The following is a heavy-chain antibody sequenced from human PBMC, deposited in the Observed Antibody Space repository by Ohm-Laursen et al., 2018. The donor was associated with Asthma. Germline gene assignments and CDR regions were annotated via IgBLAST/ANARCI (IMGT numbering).Heavy chain of an antibody. V-gene: IGHV1-18*04. CDR2: IYIGNT. Sequence: ASAYPSSNASGYSATSYAFSWVRQAPGQRPEWMGWIYIGNTNYAPNFRDRITMTTDTSTNTAYMELRSLTSDDTAVYYCVRDVVDRFDYWGQGSLVIVSS. D-gene: IGHD2-21*01. CDR1: GYSATSYA. CDR3: VRDVVDRFDY. J-gene: IGHJ4*02.